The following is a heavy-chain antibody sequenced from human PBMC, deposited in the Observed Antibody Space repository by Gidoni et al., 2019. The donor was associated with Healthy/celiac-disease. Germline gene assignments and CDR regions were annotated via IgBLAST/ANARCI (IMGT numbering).Heavy chain of an antibody. CDR3: ARGPTYYDILPAYTNWFDP. D-gene: IGHD3-9*01. J-gene: IGHJ5*02. CDR1: GYTFTSYD. Sequence: QVQLVQSGAEVKKPGASVKVSCKASGYTFTSYDINWVRQATGQGLEWMGWMNPNSGYTGFAQKFQGRVTMTRNTSISTAYMELSSLRSEDTAVYYCARGPTYYDILPAYTNWFDPWGQGTLVTVSS. V-gene: IGHV1-8*01. CDR2: MNPNSGYT.